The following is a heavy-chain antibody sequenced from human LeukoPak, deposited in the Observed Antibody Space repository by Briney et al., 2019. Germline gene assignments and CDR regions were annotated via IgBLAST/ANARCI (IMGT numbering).Heavy chain of an antibody. CDR3: AKMKGHPLPKYYMDV. CDR1: GFTFSSNT. V-gene: IGHV3-23*01. J-gene: IGHJ6*01. D-gene: IGHD2/OR15-2a*01. Sequence: GGSLRLSCAASGFTFSSNTMSWVRQAPGKGLEWVSAISGSGSSTYYADSVKGRFTISRDNSRTTLCLQMNSLRAEDTAVYYCAKMKGHPLPKYYMDVWGQGTTVTVSS. CDR2: ISGSGSST.